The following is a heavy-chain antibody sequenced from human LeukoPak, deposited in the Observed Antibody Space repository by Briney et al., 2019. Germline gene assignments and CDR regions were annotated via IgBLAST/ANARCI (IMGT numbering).Heavy chain of an antibody. CDR1: GYTFTGYY. J-gene: IGHJ4*02. Sequence: ASVKVSCKASGYTFTGYYMHWVRQAPGQGLEWMGWINPSGGSTSYAQKFQGRVTMTRDMSTSTVYMELSSLRSEDTAVYYCARAATTQLWLEYWGQGTLVTVSS. D-gene: IGHD5-18*01. CDR2: INPSGGST. CDR3: ARAATTQLWLEY. V-gene: IGHV1-46*01.